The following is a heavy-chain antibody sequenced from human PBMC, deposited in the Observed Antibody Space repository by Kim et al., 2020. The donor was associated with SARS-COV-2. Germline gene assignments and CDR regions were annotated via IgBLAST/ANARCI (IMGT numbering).Heavy chain of an antibody. Sequence: GGSLRLSFAASGFTFSSYAMHWVRQAPGKGLEWVAVISYDGSNKYYADSVKGRFTISRDNSKNTLYLQMNSLRAEDTAVYYCARSYSGSYYSRFDYWGQGTLVTVSS. D-gene: IGHD1-26*01. CDR1: GFTFSSYA. V-gene: IGHV3-30-3*01. CDR3: ARSYSGSYYSRFDY. CDR2: ISYDGSNK. J-gene: IGHJ4*02.